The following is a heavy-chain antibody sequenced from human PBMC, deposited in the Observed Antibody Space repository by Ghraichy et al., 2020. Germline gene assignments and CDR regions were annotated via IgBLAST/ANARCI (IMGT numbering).Heavy chain of an antibody. CDR3: AKVVGTSIHYGMDV. CDR1: GYFISSSYY. Sequence: ESLNISCAVSGYFISSSYYWGWIRQPPGKGLEWIGSIYHSGSTYYNPSLKSRVTISVDTPRNQFSLKVTSVTAADTAVYFCAKVVGTSIHYGMDVWGQGTSVTVSS. D-gene: IGHD3-22*01. CDR2: IYHSGST. J-gene: IGHJ6*02. V-gene: IGHV4-38-2*01.